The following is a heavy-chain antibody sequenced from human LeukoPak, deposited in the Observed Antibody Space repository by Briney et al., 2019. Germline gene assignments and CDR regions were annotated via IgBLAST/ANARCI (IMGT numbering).Heavy chain of an antibody. J-gene: IGHJ4*02. CDR2: ISSNGKTI. D-gene: IGHD5-18*01. Sequence: PGGSLRLSCAASGFTFSDYYMSWIRQAPGKGLEWVSYISSNGKTIYYPDSVKGRFTISRDNAEKSLYMQMNSLRAEDTAVYYCALLPRTDTAMVPWGQGTLVTVSS. V-gene: IGHV3-11*04. CDR3: ALLPRTDTAMVP. CDR1: GFTFSDYY.